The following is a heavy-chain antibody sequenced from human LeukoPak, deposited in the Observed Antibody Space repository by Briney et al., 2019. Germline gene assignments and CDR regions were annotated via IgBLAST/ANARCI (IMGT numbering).Heavy chain of an antibody. J-gene: IGHJ4*02. V-gene: IGHV3-43*02. CDR3: AKESGKFDY. CDR2: ISADGGST. CDR1: GFTFSSYA. Sequence: GGSLRLSCAASGFTFSSYAMSWVRQAPGKGLEWVSLISADGGSTFSADSVKGRFSISRDNSNNSLYLQMNSLRSEDTAMYYCAKESGKFDYWGQGTLVAVSS.